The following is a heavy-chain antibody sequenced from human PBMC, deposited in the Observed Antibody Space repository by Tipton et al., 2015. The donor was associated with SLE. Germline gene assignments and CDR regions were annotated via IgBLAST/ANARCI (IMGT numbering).Heavy chain of an antibody. CDR1: GFSISSGYY. CDR3: ARAEHQREPFDY. V-gene: IGHV4-38-2*01. J-gene: IGHJ4*02. Sequence: TLSLTCAVSGFSISSGYYWGWIRQPPGKGLEWIGSIYHSGNTYYNPSLKSRVSMSIDTPGNEVFLKLSSVTAADTAVYYCARAEHQREPFDYWGQGTLVTVSS. D-gene: IGHD1-26*01. CDR2: IYHSGNT.